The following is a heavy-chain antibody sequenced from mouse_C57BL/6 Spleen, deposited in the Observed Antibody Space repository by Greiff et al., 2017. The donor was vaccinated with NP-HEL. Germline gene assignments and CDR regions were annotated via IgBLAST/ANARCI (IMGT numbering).Heavy chain of an antibody. V-gene: IGHV1-55*01. CDR2: IYPGSGST. D-gene: IGHD2-2*01. CDR3: ARKGDYGYDVDFDY. CDR1: GYTFTSYW. J-gene: IGHJ2*01. Sequence: QVQLQQPGAELVKPGASVKMSCKASGYTFTSYWITWVKQRPGQGLEWIGDIYPGSGSTTYNEKFKSKATLTVDTSSSTAYMQLSSLTSEDSAVYYCARKGDYGYDVDFDYWGQGTTLTVSS.